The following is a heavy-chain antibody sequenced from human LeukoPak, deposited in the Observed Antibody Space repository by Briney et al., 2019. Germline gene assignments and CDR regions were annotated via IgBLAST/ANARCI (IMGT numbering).Heavy chain of an antibody. Sequence: GASVKVSCKASGYTFTGYYMHWVRQAPGQGLEWMGWINPNSGGTNYAQKFQGRVTMTRDTSISTAYMELSRLGSDDTAVYYCARACTSCYKLYAFDIWGQGTMVTVSS. V-gene: IGHV1-2*02. J-gene: IGHJ3*02. D-gene: IGHD2-2*02. CDR2: INPNSGGT. CDR1: GYTFTGYY. CDR3: ARACTSCYKLYAFDI.